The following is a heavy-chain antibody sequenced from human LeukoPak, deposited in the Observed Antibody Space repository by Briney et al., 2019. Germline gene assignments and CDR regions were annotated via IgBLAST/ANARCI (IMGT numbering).Heavy chain of an antibody. CDR2: IYYSGST. Sequence: PSETLSLTCTVSGGSISSSGYYWGWIRQPPGKGLELIGSIYYSGSTYYNPSLKSRVTISVDTSKNQFSLKLSSVTAADTAVYYCARGGLIYGDYGIVGPRPLDYWGQGTLVTVSS. D-gene: IGHD4-17*01. CDR1: GGSISSSGYY. CDR3: ARGGLIYGDYGIVGPRPLDY. J-gene: IGHJ4*02. V-gene: IGHV4-39*07.